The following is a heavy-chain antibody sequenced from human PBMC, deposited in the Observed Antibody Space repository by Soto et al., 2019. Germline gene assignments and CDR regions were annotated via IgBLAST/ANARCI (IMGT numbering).Heavy chain of an antibody. Sequence: EVQLLESGGGLVQPGGSLRLSCAASGFTFSSYAMRWVRQAPVKGLEWVSAISGSGGSTYYADSVKGRFTISRDNSKNTLYLQRNSLRAEDTAVYYCASRGSGSYYVYWGQGTLVSVSS. CDR1: GFTFSSYA. CDR3: ASRGSGSYYVY. D-gene: IGHD1-26*01. CDR2: ISGSGGST. V-gene: IGHV3-23*01. J-gene: IGHJ4*02.